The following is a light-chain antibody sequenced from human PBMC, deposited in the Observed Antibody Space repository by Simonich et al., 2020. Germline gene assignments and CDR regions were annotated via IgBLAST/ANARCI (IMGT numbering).Light chain of an antibody. CDR2: DVS. V-gene: IGLV2-14*04. CDR3: SSYTSSSTWV. J-gene: IGLJ3*02. CDR1: SSDVGGYNY. Sequence: GSPGQSITISCTGTSSDVGGYNYVSWYQQHPGKAPKFMIYDVSKRPSGVSNRFSGSKSGNTASLTISGLQAEDEADYYCSSYTSSSTWVFGGGTKLTVL.